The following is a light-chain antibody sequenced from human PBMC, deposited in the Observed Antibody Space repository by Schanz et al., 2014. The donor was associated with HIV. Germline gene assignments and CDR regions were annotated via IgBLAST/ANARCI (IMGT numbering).Light chain of an antibody. CDR1: SGHSSYA. CDR3: QTWDTGTWV. J-gene: IGLJ3*02. Sequence: QSVLTQSPSASASLGASVKLTCTLSSGHSSYAIAWHQQQPEKGPRYLMKLNSDGSHTKGDGIPDRFSGSSSGAERYLTISSLQSEDEAEYYCQTWDTGTWVFGGGTKVTVL. CDR2: LNSDGSH. V-gene: IGLV4-69*01.